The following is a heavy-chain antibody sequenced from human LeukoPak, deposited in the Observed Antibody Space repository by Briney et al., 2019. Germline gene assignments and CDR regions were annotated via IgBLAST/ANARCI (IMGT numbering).Heavy chain of an antibody. CDR3: ARDLQQLEATDAFDI. V-gene: IGHV3-53*01. CDR2: IYSGGST. D-gene: IGHD6-13*01. J-gene: IGHJ3*02. Sequence: GGSLRLSCAASGFTVSSNYMSWVRQAPGKGLEWVSVIYSGGSTYYADSVKGRFTISRDNSKNTLYLQMNSLRAEDTAVYYCARDLQQLEATDAFDIWGQGTMVTVSS. CDR1: GFTVSSNY.